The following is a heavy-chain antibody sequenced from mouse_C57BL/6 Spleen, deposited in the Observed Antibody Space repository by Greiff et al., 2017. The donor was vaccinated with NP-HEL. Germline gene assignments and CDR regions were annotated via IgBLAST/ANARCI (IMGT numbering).Heavy chain of an antibody. CDR3: ASLYGKGYAMDY. J-gene: IGHJ4*01. CDR1: GYSITSGYY. CDR2: ISYDGSN. V-gene: IGHV3-6*01. D-gene: IGHD2-1*01. Sequence: EVKLQESGPGLVKPSQSLSLTCSVTGYSITSGYYWNWIRQFPGNKLEWMGYISYDGSNNYNPSLKNRISITRDTSKNQFFLKLNSVTTEDTATYYCASLYGKGYAMDYWGQGTSVTVSS.